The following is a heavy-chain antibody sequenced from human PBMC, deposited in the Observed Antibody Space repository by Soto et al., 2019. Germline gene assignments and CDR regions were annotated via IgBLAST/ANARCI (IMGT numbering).Heavy chain of an antibody. D-gene: IGHD3-3*01. Sequence: QITLNESGPTQVKPRQTLTLTCTFSGFSLTTSGVGVGWIRQSPGKAPEWLALLYWDDDTRYSPSLKSRLTITKDTSKNQVVLTMADLDPADTATYYCAHRVLRTVFGLVTTTAIYFDFWGQGTPVAVSS. J-gene: IGHJ4*02. CDR3: AHRVLRTVFGLVTTTAIYFDF. V-gene: IGHV2-5*02. CDR1: GFSLTTSGVG. CDR2: LYWDDDT.